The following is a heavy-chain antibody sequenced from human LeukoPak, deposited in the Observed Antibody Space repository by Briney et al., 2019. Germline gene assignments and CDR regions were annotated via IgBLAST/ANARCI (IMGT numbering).Heavy chain of an antibody. Sequence: GGSLRLSCAASGFTFSSYSMNWVRQAPGKGLGWVSSISSSSSYIYYADSVKGRFTISRDNAKNSLYLQMNSLRAEDTAVYYCARRGSSGWSTPIDYWGQGTLVTVSS. CDR3: ARRGSSGWSTPIDY. D-gene: IGHD6-19*01. CDR1: GFTFSSYS. V-gene: IGHV3-21*01. J-gene: IGHJ4*02. CDR2: ISSSSSYI.